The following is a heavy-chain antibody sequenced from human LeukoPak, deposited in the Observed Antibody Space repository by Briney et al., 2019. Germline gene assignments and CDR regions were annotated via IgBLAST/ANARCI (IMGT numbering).Heavy chain of an antibody. Sequence: SETLSLTCTVSGGSISSGSYYWSWIRQPAGKGLEWIGRIYTSGSTNYNPSLKSRVTISVDTSKNQFSLKLSSVTAADTAVYYCARQRADRIFGVVMGFGLDYWGRGTLVTVSS. J-gene: IGHJ4*02. D-gene: IGHD3-3*02. CDR2: IYTSGST. CDR1: GGSISSGSYY. CDR3: ARQRADRIFGVVMGFGLDY. V-gene: IGHV4-61*02.